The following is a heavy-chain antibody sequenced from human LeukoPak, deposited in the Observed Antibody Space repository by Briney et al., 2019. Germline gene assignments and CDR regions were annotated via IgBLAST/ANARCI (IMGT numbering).Heavy chain of an antibody. Sequence: GASVKVSCKASGGTFSSYTIGWVRQAPGQGLEWMGRIIPILGIANYAQKFQGRVTITADKSTSTAYMELSSLRSEDTAVYYCARDGVAGSFDYWGQGTLVTVSS. CDR2: IIPILGIA. V-gene: IGHV1-69*04. J-gene: IGHJ4*02. CDR1: GGTFSSYT. D-gene: IGHD2-8*01. CDR3: ARDGVAGSFDY.